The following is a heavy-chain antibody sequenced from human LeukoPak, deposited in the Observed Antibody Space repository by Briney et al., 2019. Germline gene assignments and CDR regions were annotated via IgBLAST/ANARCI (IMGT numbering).Heavy chain of an antibody. CDR1: GGSISRYY. CDR3: ARVGRIDSSSWYLLDY. J-gene: IGHJ4*02. V-gene: IGHV4-59*01. Sequence: PSETLSLTCTVSGGSISRYYWSWIRQPPGKRLEWIGYIYYSGSTNYNPSLKSRVTISVDTSKNQFSLKLSSVTAADTAVYYCARVGRIDSSSWYLLDYWGQGTLVTVSS. D-gene: IGHD6-13*01. CDR2: IYYSGST.